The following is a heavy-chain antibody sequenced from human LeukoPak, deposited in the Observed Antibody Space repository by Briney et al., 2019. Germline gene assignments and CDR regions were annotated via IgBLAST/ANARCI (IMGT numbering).Heavy chain of an antibody. CDR1: GFTFSSYA. CDR3: VKGVVVVTARAFDY. J-gene: IGHJ4*02. Sequence: GGSLRLSCSASGFTFSSYAMHWVRQAPGKGLEYVSVISSNGGSTYYADSVKGRFTISRDNSKNTLYLQMGSLRVEDTAVYYCVKGVVVVTARAFDYWGQGTLVTVSS. CDR2: ISSNGGST. V-gene: IGHV3-64D*06. D-gene: IGHD2-21*02.